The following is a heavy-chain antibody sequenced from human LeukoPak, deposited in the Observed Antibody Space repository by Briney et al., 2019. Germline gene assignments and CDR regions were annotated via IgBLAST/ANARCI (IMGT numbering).Heavy chain of an antibody. J-gene: IGHJ4*02. V-gene: IGHV3-23*01. CDR3: ASGAVAGTSFF. CDR2: ISGSGGST. Sequence: GGSLRLCCAASGFTFSSYAMSWVRQAPGKGLEWVSAISGSGGSTYYADSVKGRFTISRDNSKNTLYLQMNSLRAEDTAVYYCASGAVAGTSFFWGQGTLVTVSS. CDR1: GFTFSSYA. D-gene: IGHD6-19*01.